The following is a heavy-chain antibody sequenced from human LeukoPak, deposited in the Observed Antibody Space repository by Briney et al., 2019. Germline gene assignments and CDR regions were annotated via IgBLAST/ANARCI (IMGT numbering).Heavy chain of an antibody. Sequence: PGGSLRLSCAASEFTFSTYGMHWVRQAPGKGLEWVAFISHDGNNKYYADSVKGRFTISRDNSRNTLYLQMNSLRAEDTAVFYCAKDLWGYSSTCLDYWGQGTLVTVSS. CDR1: EFTFSTYG. J-gene: IGHJ4*02. CDR3: AKDLWGYSSTCLDY. V-gene: IGHV3-30*18. D-gene: IGHD6-13*01. CDR2: ISHDGNNK.